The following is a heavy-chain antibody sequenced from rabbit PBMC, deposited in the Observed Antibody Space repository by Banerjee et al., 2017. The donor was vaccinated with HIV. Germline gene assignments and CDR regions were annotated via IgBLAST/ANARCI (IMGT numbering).Heavy chain of an antibody. CDR2: IYAGKGST. CDR1: GFDFSSYY. V-gene: IGHV1S7*01. CDR3: ARGAGSSPNL. D-gene: IGHD8-1*01. Sequence: QLKETGGGLVQPGGSLTLSCKASGFDFSSYYMSWVRQAPGKGLEWIGIIYAGKGSTDYASWVNGRFTISSDNAQNTVDLQMNSLTAADTATYFCARGAGSSPNLWGPGTLVTVS. J-gene: IGHJ4*01.